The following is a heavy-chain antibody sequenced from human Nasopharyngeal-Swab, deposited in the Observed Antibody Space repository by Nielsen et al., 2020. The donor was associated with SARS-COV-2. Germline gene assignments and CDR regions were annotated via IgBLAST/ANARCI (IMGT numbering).Heavy chain of an antibody. J-gene: IGHJ4*02. CDR2: ISGGDDST. D-gene: IGHD4-17*01. CDR1: GFTFSNYA. Sequence: GESLKISCAASGFTFSNYAMNWVRQAPGRGLEWVSGISGGDDSTKYADSVKGRFTISRDNSKNTLYLQMNSLRAEDTAVYYCARENDYADEYYFDYWGQGTLVTVSS. V-gene: IGHV3-23*01. CDR3: ARENDYADEYYFDY.